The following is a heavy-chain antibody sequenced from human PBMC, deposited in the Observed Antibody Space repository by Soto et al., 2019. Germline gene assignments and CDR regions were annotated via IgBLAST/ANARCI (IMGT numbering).Heavy chain of an antibody. CDR2: ISGTGGAA. CDR3: AKPEEVVRGFDF. Sequence: SGGSLRLSCAASGFTFGHSAMSWVRQAPGKGLEWVAAISGTGGAAYYADSVKGRFTISRDNSRNTLFLQMNSLRVGDTAIYHCAKPEEVVRGFDFWGLGTLVTVS. J-gene: IGHJ4*02. CDR1: GFTFGHSA. D-gene: IGHD3-10*01. V-gene: IGHV3-23*01.